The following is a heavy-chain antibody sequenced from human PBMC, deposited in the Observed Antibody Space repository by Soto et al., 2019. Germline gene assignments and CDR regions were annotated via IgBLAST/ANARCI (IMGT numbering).Heavy chain of an antibody. CDR3: GRAHRDLQQLVHYYYSMDV. Sequence: SDTLSLTCAVYGGSFRVYYCTWIRQPPGKGLEWIGYIHYSGSTYHNPSLKSRVTISVDTSKNQFSLKLTSVTAADTAVYYCGRAHRDLQQLVHYYYSMDVWGQGTTVTVSS. CDR1: GGSFRVYY. CDR2: IHYSGST. V-gene: IGHV4-30-4*02. J-gene: IGHJ6*02. D-gene: IGHD6-13*01.